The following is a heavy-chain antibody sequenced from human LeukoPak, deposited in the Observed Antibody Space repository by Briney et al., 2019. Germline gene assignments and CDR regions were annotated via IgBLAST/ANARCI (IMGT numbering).Heavy chain of an antibody. CDR1: GGSISGSSYY. D-gene: IGHD3-22*01. Sequence: PSETLSLTCTVSGGSISGSSYYWGWIRQPPGKGLEWIGRIYTSGSTNYNPSLKSRVTISVDTSKNQFSLKLSSVTAADTAVYYCARDINYYDSSGYYYDYWGQGTLVTVSS. CDR3: ARDINYYDSSGYYYDY. V-gene: IGHV4-39*07. CDR2: IYTSGST. J-gene: IGHJ4*02.